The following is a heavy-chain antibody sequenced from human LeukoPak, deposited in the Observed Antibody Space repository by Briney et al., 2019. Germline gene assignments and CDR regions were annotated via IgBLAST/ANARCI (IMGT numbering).Heavy chain of an antibody. CDR1: GYTFTDYY. D-gene: IGHD6-19*01. CDR2: ISAYNGNT. Sequence: ASVKVSCKASGYTFTDYYMHWVRQAPGQGLEWEGWISAYNGNTNYAQKLQGRVTMTTDTSTSTAYMELRSLGSDDTAVYYCARDIHQWLVPGGYWGQGTLVTVSS. CDR3: ARDIHQWLVPGGY. V-gene: IGHV1-18*04. J-gene: IGHJ4*02.